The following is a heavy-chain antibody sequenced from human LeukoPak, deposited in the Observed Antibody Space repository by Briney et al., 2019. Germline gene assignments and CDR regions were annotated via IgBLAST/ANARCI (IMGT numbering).Heavy chain of an antibody. J-gene: IGHJ3*02. CDR2: IIPSLGIA. V-gene: IGHV1-69*04. D-gene: IGHD6-19*01. CDR1: GGALSRCA. CDR3: ARYIAVAAFDI. Sequence: SVKVSRQGFGGALSRCAIRRGRQAPGQGVGWMGRIIPSLGIANYAQKFQGRVTITADKSTSAAYMELSSLRSEDTAVYYCARYIAVAAFDIWGQGTMVTVSS.